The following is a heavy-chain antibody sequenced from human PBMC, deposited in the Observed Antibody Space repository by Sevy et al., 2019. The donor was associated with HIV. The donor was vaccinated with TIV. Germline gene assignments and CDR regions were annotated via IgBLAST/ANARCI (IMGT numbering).Heavy chain of an antibody. CDR3: ARLRWHVVDAPGATPGCYFDS. V-gene: IGHV4-59*12. D-gene: IGHD2-2*02. J-gene: IGHJ4*02. CDR2: TSYSGTT. Sequence: SETLSLTCSVSGDSINNYYWSWIRQPPGKGLEWIGYTSYSGTTNYSPSLQSRVDISVDTSMHHFSLKINLFTAADTAVYYCARLRWHVVDAPGATPGCYFDSWGQGILVTVSS. CDR1: GDSINNYY.